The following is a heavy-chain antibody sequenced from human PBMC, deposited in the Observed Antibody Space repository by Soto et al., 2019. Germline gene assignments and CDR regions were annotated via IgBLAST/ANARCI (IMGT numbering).Heavy chain of an antibody. CDR3: ARSVFP. CDR2: IIPILGIA. Sequence: SAKASSKASGGTFSSYSISWVRQAPGQGLEWMGRIIPILGIANYAQKFQGRVTITADKSTSTAYMELSSLRSEDTAVYYCARSVFPWGQGTLVTVSS. J-gene: IGHJ5*02. V-gene: IGHV1-69*02. CDR1: GGTFSSYS.